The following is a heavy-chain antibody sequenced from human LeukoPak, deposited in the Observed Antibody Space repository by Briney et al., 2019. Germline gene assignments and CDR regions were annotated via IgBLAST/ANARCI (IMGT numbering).Heavy chain of an antibody. CDR2: IYYSGNT. CDR1: GGSISSSSYY. V-gene: IGHV4-39*01. D-gene: IGHD6-13*01. Sequence: SETLSLTCTVSGGSISSSSYYRGWIRQPPGKDLEWIGTIYYSGNTYYNPSLKSRVTISVDASQNQFSLKLNSVTAADTAVYYCARHPSAGNSYHYGMDVWGQGTTVTVSS. CDR3: ARHPSAGNSYHYGMDV. J-gene: IGHJ6*02.